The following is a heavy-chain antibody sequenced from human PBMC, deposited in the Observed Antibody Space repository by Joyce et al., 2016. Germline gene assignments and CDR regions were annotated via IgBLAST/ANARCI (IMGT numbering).Heavy chain of an antibody. CDR3: ATGGGMDV. V-gene: IGHV3-7*01. Sequence: EVQLVESGGGLVQPGGSLRLSCAASGFTFSTTWMTWVRQSPGKGPEWVANIKPDGSEKYYVGSVKGRFTISRDNAKNSLSLLMTSLRVDDTAVYYCATGGGMDVWGQGTTVTVSS. J-gene: IGHJ6*02. CDR2: IKPDGSEK. CDR1: GFTFSTTW.